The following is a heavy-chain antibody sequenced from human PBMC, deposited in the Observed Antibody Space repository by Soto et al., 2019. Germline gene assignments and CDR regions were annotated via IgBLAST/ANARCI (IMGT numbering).Heavy chain of an antibody. CDR2: IGGSGGNP. Sequence: EVQLLESGGGLVQPGGSLRLSCAASGFTFSNSAMSWVRQAPGKGLEWVSAIGGSGGNPHYADSVKGRFTISRDNSKNTLYLQMNSLRADDTAVYYCAKAAIVVAGTVFDYWGQGTLVTVSS. CDR3: AKAAIVVAGTVFDY. V-gene: IGHV3-23*01. J-gene: IGHJ4*02. CDR1: GFTFSNSA. D-gene: IGHD6-19*01.